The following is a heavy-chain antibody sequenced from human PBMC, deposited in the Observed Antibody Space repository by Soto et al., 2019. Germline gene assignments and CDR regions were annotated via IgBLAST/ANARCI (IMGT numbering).Heavy chain of an antibody. V-gene: IGHV3-21*01. CDR1: GFTFSSYS. Sequence: GSLRLSCAASGFTFSSYSMNWVRQAPGKGLEWVSSISSSSSYIYYADSVKGRFTISRDNAKNSLYLQMNSLRAEDTAVYYCARSYITGTTGIDYWGQGTLVTVSS. D-gene: IGHD1-7*01. CDR3: ARSYITGTTGIDY. J-gene: IGHJ4*02. CDR2: ISSSSSYI.